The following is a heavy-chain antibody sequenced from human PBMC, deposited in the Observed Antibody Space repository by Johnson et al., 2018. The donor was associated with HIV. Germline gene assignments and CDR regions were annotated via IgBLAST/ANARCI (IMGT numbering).Heavy chain of an antibody. CDR3: AGGRIGAFDI. J-gene: IGHJ3*02. CDR2: IYSGGST. Sequence: VQLVESWGGLVKPGGSLRLSCAASGFTFSNAWMSWVRQAPGKGLEWVSVIYSGGSTGYADSVKGRFTISRDNAKNSLYLQMNSLRAEDTALYYCAGGRIGAFDIWGQGTMVTVSS. V-gene: IGHV3-66*01. D-gene: IGHD2-15*01. CDR1: GFTFSNAW.